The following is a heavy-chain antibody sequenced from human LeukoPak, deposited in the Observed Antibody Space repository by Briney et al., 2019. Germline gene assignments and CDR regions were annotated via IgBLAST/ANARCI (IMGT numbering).Heavy chain of an antibody. CDR3: ARGHNHAFDY. CDR1: GDSVSSNSVV. J-gene: IGHJ4*02. CDR2: TYYRSKWYS. D-gene: IGHD5-24*01. V-gene: IGHV6-1*01. Sequence: SQTLSLTCAISGDSVSSNSVVWHWIRQSPARGLEWLGRTYYRSKWYSDYAVSVEGRITINPDTSKNHFSLQLNSVTPEDTAVYYCARGHNHAFDYWGQGTLVTVSS.